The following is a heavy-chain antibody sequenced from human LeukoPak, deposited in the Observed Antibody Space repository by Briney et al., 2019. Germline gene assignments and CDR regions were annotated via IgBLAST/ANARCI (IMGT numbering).Heavy chain of an antibody. J-gene: IGHJ4*02. D-gene: IGHD3-22*01. CDR2: IYYSGST. CDR3: ARGSGYYLFYFDY. V-gene: IGHV4-59*01. Sequence: SETLSLTCTVSGASISSYYWSWIRQPPGKGLEWIGYIYYSGSTNYNPSLKSRVTISVDTSKNQFSLKLSSVTAADTAVYYCARGSGYYLFYFDYWGEGTLVSVSS. CDR1: GASISSYY.